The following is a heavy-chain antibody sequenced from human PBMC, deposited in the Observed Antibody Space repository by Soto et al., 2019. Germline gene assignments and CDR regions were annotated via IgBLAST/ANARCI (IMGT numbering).Heavy chain of an antibody. CDR3: ARGRTTLKVSFSSRGGNWLDP. D-gene: IGHD1-7*01. J-gene: IGHJ5*02. CDR2: IYNSGST. Sequence: SETLSLTCSVSGGSISSTGYYWGWIRLPPGKGLEWIGSIYNSGSTYYNPSLKSRVAISVDTSKSLFSLRLSSVTAADTAVYYCARGRTTLKVSFSSRGGNWLDPWGQGTLGTVAS. V-gene: IGHV4-39*01. CDR1: GGSISSTGYY.